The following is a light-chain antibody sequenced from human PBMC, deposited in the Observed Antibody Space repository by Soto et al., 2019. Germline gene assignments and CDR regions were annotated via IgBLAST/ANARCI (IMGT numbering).Light chain of an antibody. CDR1: QTTSSY. CDR2: AAS. J-gene: IGKJ2*01. Sequence: DIQMTQSPSSLSASVGDRVTITCRASQTTSSYLNWYQQKPGNAPKLLIYAASSLQSGVPSRFSGSGSGADFTLTISSLHREDFATYYCQQSYRTPNTFGQGTKLEIK. CDR3: QQSYRTPNT. V-gene: IGKV1-39*01.